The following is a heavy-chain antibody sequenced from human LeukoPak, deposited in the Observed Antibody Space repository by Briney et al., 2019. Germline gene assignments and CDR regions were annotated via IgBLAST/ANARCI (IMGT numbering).Heavy chain of an antibody. CDR3: ARSGATVTTHFDY. Sequence: ASVKVSCKTSGYTFTTYGVSWVRQAPGQGLEWMGWIGGHNGITSYAQNVQGRVAMTTDSSTSTAYMELRSLTSDDTAVYYCARSGATVTTHFDYWGQGTLVTVSS. J-gene: IGHJ4*02. CDR2: IGGHNGIT. D-gene: IGHD4-17*01. CDR1: GYTFTTYG. V-gene: IGHV1-18*01.